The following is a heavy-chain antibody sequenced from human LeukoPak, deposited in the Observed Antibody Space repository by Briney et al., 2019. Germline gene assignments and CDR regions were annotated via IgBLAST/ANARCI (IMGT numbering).Heavy chain of an antibody. V-gene: IGHV4-39*01. J-gene: IGHJ4*02. CDR2: IYYHENT. CDR3: AANSADYNTLGSSYKV. Sequence: SETLSLTCTVSGGSISSSSDYWGWIRQAPGKGLEWIGSIYYHENTYYNPSLKSRVTISVDTSKNQFSLKLNSVTAADTAVFYCAANSADYNTLGSSYKVWGQGTLVTVSS. D-gene: IGHD3-10*01. CDR1: GGSISSSSDY.